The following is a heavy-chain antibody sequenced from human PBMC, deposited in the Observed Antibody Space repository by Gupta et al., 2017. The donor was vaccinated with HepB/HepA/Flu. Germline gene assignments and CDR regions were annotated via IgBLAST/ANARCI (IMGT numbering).Heavy chain of an antibody. V-gene: IGHV3-23*01. CDR1: GFTFTNYP. Sequence: EVQLLESGGGLVQPGGSLRLPCAASGFTFTNYPMTWVRQAPGKGLEWVASIIGDAGVSANYADSVRGRFIISRDNSKNTIYLQMNSLGAEDTALYYCAKDSHAYTYGEFDSWGQGTRVTVSS. CDR3: AKDSHAYTYGEFDS. D-gene: IGHD3-16*01. CDR2: IIGDAGVSA. J-gene: IGHJ4*02.